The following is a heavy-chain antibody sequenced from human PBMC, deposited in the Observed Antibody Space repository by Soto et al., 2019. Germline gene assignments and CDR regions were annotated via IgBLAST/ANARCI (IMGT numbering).Heavy chain of an antibody. V-gene: IGHV3-66*01. CDR1: GFTFSSYT. Sequence: PGGSLRLSCAASGFTFSSYTMSWVRQAPGEGPEWVSTIASGDRTYYGDSVKGRFTISRDNSKNTLYLQMNSLRADDTAVYYCASGYCSGGSCYPAYWGQGTLVTVSS. CDR3: ASGYCSGGSCYPAY. J-gene: IGHJ4*02. CDR2: IASGDRT. D-gene: IGHD2-15*01.